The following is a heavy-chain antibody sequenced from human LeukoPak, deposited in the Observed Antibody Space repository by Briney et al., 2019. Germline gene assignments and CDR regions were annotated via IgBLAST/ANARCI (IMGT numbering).Heavy chain of an antibody. D-gene: IGHD1-26*01. J-gene: IGHJ4*02. CDR3: ARGFSGSFEY. Sequence: PGGSLRLSCAASGFTFSNYWMNWVRQAPGKGLEWVANIKQDGSETRYVDSVKGRFTISRDNAKNSLFLQMNSLRADDTAVYFCARGFSGSFEYWVQGTL. V-gene: IGHV3-7*01. CDR2: IKQDGSET. CDR1: GFTFSNYW.